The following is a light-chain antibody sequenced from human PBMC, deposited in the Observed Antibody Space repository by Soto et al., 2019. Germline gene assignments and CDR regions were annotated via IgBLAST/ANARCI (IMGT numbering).Light chain of an antibody. J-gene: IGKJ4*01. CDR1: QTLSSY. CDR3: QKRTNWPLT. Sequence: EIVLTQSPATLSLSPGERATLSCRASQTLSSYLAWYQQKPGQAPRLLIYDASNRAAGMPARFSGFGSGTDLTRTISSLEPEDVAIYYCQKRTNWPLTFGGGTNVEIK. V-gene: IGKV3-11*01. CDR2: DAS.